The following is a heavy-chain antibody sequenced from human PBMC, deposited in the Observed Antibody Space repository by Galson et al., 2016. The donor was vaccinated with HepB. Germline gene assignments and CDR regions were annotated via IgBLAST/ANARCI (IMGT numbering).Heavy chain of an antibody. CDR2: ISGSGVGT. CDR3: AKDDDDYNDAFDI. V-gene: IGHV3-23*01. Sequence: SLRLSCAASGFTFRSYTMSWVRQAPGKGLEWVSAISGSGVGTYYADSVKGRFTISRDNSKNTLYLQMNCLRAEDTAVYYCAKDDDDYNDAFDIWGQGTMVTVSS. CDR1: GFTFRSYT. J-gene: IGHJ3*02. D-gene: IGHD5-24*01.